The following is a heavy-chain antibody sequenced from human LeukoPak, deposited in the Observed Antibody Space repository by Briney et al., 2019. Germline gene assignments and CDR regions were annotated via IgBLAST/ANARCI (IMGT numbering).Heavy chain of an antibody. V-gene: IGHV4-39*01. Sequence: PSETLSLTCTVSGGSISSASYYWAWLRQPPGRGLEWVGSMYYSGRTYYNPSLKSRVTISVHTSKNQFSLKLSSVTAADTAVYYCARHAVPMRYIVVVPAAPNFDYWGQGTLVTVSS. CDR2: MYYSGRT. J-gene: IGHJ4*02. CDR1: GGSISSASYY. D-gene: IGHD2-2*01. CDR3: ARHAVPMRYIVVVPAAPNFDY.